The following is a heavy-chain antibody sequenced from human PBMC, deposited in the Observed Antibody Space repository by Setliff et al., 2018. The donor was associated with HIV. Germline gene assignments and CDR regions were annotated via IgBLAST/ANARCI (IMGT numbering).Heavy chain of an antibody. V-gene: IGHV4-38-2*01. CDR3: ATVDGTRYLDY. Sequence: SETLSLTCAVSGYSIRSGYYWGWIRQSPGKGLERIGTMFRTGTSYYNPSLTSRVTISQDTSKNQFSLELTSVTAADTAVYYCATVDGTRYLDYWGQGKLVTVSS. CDR1: GYSIRSGYY. J-gene: IGHJ4*02. CDR2: MFRTGTS. D-gene: IGHD1-1*01.